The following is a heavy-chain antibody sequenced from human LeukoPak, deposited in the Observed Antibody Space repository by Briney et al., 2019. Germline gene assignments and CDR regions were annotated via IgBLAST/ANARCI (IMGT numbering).Heavy chain of an antibody. J-gene: IGHJ4*02. V-gene: IGHV5-51*01. CDR3: ARAWRGFYNSGSFDY. D-gene: IGHD5-24*01. CDR1: GYGFTSYW. CDR2: IYPGDSDT. Sequence: GESLKISCKGSGYGFTSYWIGWVRQMPGKGLEWMGIIYPGDSDTRYSPSFQGQVTISADKSISTAYLQWSSLKASDTAMYYCARAWRGFYNSGSFDYWGQGTLVTVSS.